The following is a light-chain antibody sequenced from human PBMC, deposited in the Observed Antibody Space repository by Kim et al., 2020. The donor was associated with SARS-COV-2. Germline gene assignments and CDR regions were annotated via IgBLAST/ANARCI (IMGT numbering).Light chain of an antibody. Sequence: IQMTQSPSSVSASVGDRVTITCRASQDISTWLAWYQQKPGQAPKLLIYAASSLQSGVPSRFSGSGSGTDFTLTIARLQPADSATYYCQQANSFPPWTFGQGPRWISN. J-gene: IGKJ1*01. V-gene: IGKV1-12*01. CDR3: QQANSFPPWT. CDR2: AAS. CDR1: QDISTW.